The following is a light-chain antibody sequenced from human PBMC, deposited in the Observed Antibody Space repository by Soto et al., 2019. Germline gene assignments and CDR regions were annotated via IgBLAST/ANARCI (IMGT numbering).Light chain of an antibody. J-gene: IGKJ1*01. Sequence: DIQMTQSPSSLSASVGDRVTITCRARQGISNYLAWYQQKPGKVPKLLIYAASTLQSGVPSRFSGSGSGTDFTLTISSLQPEDVATYYCQKYNSASQTFGQGTKVDIK. CDR3: QKYNSASQT. CDR2: AAS. CDR1: QGISNY. V-gene: IGKV1-27*01.